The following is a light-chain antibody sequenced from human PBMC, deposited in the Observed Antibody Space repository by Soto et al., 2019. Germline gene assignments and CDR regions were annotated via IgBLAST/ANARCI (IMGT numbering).Light chain of an antibody. CDR2: AAS. J-gene: IGKJ2*01. CDR1: QSVSRY. CDR3: QQSYSTRST. Sequence: DIQLTHSPSSLSASIGDSVTITCRTSQSVSRYLNWYQQKPGQAPKLLISAASSLHRGVPSRFSGSGSGKDFTLTISGLQPEDFATHYPQQSYSTRSTSGQGT. V-gene: IGKV1-39*01.